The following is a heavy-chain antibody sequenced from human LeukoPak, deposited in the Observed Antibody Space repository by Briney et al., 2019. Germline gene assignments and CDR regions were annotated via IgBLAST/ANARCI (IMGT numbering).Heavy chain of an antibody. D-gene: IGHD3-3*01. V-gene: IGHV3-23*01. Sequence: GGSLRLSCAASGFTFSSYAMSWVRQAPGKGLEWVSAISGSGGSTYYADSVKGRFTISRDNSKNTLYLQMNSLRAEDTAVYYCAKDGRAPYDFWSGISGGNWFDPWGQGTLVTVSS. CDR1: GFTFSSYA. CDR3: AKDGRAPYDFWSGISGGNWFDP. J-gene: IGHJ5*02. CDR2: ISGSGGST.